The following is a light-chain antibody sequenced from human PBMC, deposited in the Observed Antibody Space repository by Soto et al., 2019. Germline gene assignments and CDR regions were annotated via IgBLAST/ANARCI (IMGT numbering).Light chain of an antibody. CDR2: DAS. V-gene: IGKV1-5*01. CDR1: QSISSW. CDR3: QQYNSYSLT. J-gene: IGKJ4*01. Sequence: DIQVTQSPSTLSASVGDRVNITCLASQSISSWLAWYQQKPGKAPKLLIYDASSLESGVPSRFSGSGSGTEFTLTISSLQPDDFATYYCQQYNSYSLTFGGGTKVDIK.